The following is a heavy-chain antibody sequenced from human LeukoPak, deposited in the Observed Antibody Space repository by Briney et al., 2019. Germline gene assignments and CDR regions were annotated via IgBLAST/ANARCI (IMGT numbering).Heavy chain of an antibody. Sequence: PSETLSLIXTVSGGSISSSRYYWAWIRQPPGTGLECIASIDHSGSTNYNPSLKSRVTTSVDTSKNQFSLKLSSVTAADTAVYYCARSRLEWFASDAFDIWGQGTMVAVSS. J-gene: IGHJ3*02. CDR1: GGSISSSRYY. D-gene: IGHD3-3*01. CDR2: IDHSGST. CDR3: ARSRLEWFASDAFDI. V-gene: IGHV4-39*01.